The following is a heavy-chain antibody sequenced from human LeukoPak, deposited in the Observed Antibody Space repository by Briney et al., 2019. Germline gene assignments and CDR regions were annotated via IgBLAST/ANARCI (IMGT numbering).Heavy chain of an antibody. Sequence: GGSLRLSCTGSAFTFSSSAFHWVRQAPGKGLEWLSVISFDGNNIHYADSVKGRFTVFRDNSRHTLYLQMNSLGPEDTAVYYCATLYDSAGYYQTPNDSWGQGTLVTVSS. CDR2: ISFDGNNI. D-gene: IGHD3-22*01. CDR3: ATLYDSAGYYQTPNDS. V-gene: IGHV3-30-3*01. CDR1: AFTFSSSA. J-gene: IGHJ4*02.